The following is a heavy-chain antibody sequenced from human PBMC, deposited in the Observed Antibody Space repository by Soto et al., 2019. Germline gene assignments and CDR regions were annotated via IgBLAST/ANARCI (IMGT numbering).Heavy chain of an antibody. D-gene: IGHD3-3*01. CDR2: IIPIFGTA. V-gene: IGHV1-69*13. CDR3: ARGPFVERERFLEWAPSEVAKWFDP. J-gene: IGHJ5*02. CDR1: GGTFSSYA. Sequence: GASVKVACKASGGTFSSYAIRWVRQAPGQGLEWMGGIIPIFGTANYAQKFQGRVTITADESTSTAYMELSSLRSEDTAVYYCARGPFVERERFLEWAPSEVAKWFDPWGQGTLVTVS.